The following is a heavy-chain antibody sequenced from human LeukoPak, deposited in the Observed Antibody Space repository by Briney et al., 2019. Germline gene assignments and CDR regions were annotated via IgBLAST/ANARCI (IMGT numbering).Heavy chain of an antibody. J-gene: IGHJ1*01. V-gene: IGHV1-2*02. Sequence: ASVKVSCKASGYTFTGYYMHWVRQAPGQGLEWMGWINPNSGGTNYAQKFQGRVTMTRDMSTSTVYMELSSLRSEDTAVYYCARGSYDFWSGYLFQHWGQGTLVTVSS. D-gene: IGHD3-3*01. CDR3: ARGSYDFWSGYLFQH. CDR1: GYTFTGYY. CDR2: INPNSGGT.